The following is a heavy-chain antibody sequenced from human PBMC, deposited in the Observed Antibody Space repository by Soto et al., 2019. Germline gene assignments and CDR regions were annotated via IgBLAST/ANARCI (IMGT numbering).Heavy chain of an antibody. V-gene: IGHV1-8*01. CDR2: VNPNNGDT. CDR1: GYTFSNYD. Sequence: QVQLVQSGAELKKPGASVKVSCKASGYTFSNYDMNWVRQATGQGPEWIGWVNPNNGDTGYAQKVQGRVTLTTDISTTTAYMELTSLRSEDTAIYYCAKVSRKASALDFDYWGQGNLITVSS. CDR3: AKVSRKASALDFDY. J-gene: IGHJ4*02.